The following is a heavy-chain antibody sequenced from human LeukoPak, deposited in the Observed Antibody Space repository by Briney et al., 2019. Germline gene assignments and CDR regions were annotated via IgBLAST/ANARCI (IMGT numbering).Heavy chain of an antibody. CDR2: IYYSGST. D-gene: IGHD4-23*01. CDR1: GGSISSGSYY. V-gene: IGHV4-61*01. J-gene: IGHJ3*02. Sequence: PSETLSLTCTVSGGSISSGSYYWSWIRQPPGKGLEWIGYIYYSGSTNYNPSLKSRVTISVDTSKNQFSLKLSSVTAADTAVYYCAREFIWTTVVTPSGAFDIWGQGTMVTVSS. CDR3: AREFIWTTVVTPSGAFDI.